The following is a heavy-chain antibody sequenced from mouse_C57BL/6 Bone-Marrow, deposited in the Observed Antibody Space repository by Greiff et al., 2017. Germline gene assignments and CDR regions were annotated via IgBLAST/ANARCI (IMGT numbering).Heavy chain of an antibody. CDR2: IDPSDSYT. D-gene: IGHD1-1*01. Sequence: QVQLQQPGAELVMPGASVKLSCKASGYTFTSYWMHWVKQRPGQGLEWIGEIDPSDSYTNYNQKFKGKSTFTVDKSSSTAYMQLSSLTSGDSAVYYCARGGIHYGSSYRFDYWGQGTTLTVSS. V-gene: IGHV1-69*01. J-gene: IGHJ2*01. CDR3: ARGGIHYGSSYRFDY. CDR1: GYTFTSYW.